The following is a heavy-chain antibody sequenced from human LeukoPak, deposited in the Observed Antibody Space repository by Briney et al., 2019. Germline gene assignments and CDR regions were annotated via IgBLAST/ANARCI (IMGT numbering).Heavy chain of an antibody. CDR1: GFTVSSNY. Sequence: GGSLRLSCAASGFTVSSNYMTWVRQAPGKGLEWVAVIHSGGNTYYADSVKGRFTISRDNSKNTLYLQMNSLRAEDTAVYYCARAGGNSDFDYWGQGTLVTVSS. CDR3: ARAGGNSDFDY. CDR2: IHSGGNT. D-gene: IGHD4-23*01. V-gene: IGHV3-53*01. J-gene: IGHJ4*02.